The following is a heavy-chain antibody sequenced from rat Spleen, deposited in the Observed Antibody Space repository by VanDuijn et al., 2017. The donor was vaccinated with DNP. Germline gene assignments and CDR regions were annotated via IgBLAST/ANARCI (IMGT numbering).Heavy chain of an antibody. CDR3: TRESWGYVMDA. CDR2: IWGHGKT. D-gene: IGHD5-1*01. V-gene: IGHV2S75*01. J-gene: IGHJ4*01. CDR1: GFSLTNYG. Sequence: QVQLKESGPVLVQASETLSLTCTVSGFSLTNYGVIWVRQSPGKGLEWMGIIWGHGKTDYNSALKSRLSINRDTSKSQVFLKMNSLQTDDTAIYYCTRESWGYVMDAWGQGASVTVSS.